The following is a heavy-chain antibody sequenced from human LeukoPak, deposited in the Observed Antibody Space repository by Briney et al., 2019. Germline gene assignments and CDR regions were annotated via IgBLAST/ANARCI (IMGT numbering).Heavy chain of an antibody. V-gene: IGHV3-74*01. CDR3: ATHYYDSSGPSDY. D-gene: IGHD3-22*01. J-gene: IGHJ4*02. CDR1: GFTFSSYW. CDR2: ISNDGGNT. Sequence: PGGSLRLSCAASGFTFSSYWMHWVRQAPGKGLVWVSRISNDGGNTSYADSVKGRFTISRGNAKNTLYLQMNSLRVEDTAVYYCATHYYDSSGPSDYWGQGTLVTVSS.